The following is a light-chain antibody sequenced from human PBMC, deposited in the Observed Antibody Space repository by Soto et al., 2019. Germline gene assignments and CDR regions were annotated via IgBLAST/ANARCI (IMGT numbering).Light chain of an antibody. Sequence: QAVVTQEPSLTVSPGGTVTLTCGSSTGAVTSGHYPYWFQQKPGQAPRTLIYDTSNKHSWTPARFSGSLLGGKAALTLSGAQPEDEAEYYCLLSNSGAIYVFGTGTKVTVL. V-gene: IGLV7-46*01. CDR1: TGAVTSGHY. CDR2: DTS. CDR3: LLSNSGAIYV. J-gene: IGLJ1*01.